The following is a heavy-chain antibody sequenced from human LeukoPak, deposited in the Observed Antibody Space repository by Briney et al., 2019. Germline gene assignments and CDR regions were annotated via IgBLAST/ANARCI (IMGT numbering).Heavy chain of an antibody. Sequence: GGSLRLSCAASGFTFSRYGMSWVRQAPGKGLEWVSAISGSGGRTYYADSVKGRFTISRDNSKNTLYLQMNSLRAEDTAVYNCAKGDFCGSGRDYYYYMDVWGKGTTVTISS. CDR1: GFTFSRYG. CDR3: AKGDFCGSGRDYYYYMDV. CDR2: ISGSGGRT. J-gene: IGHJ6*03. V-gene: IGHV3-23*01. D-gene: IGHD3-10*01.